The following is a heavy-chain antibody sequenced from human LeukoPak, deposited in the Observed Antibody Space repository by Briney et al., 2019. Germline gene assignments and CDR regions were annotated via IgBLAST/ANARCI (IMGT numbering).Heavy chain of an antibody. J-gene: IGHJ4*02. V-gene: IGHV3-7*01. CDR1: GFSFSSYW. CDR2: IKQDGSEK. Sequence: PGGSLRLSCAASGFSFSSYWMSWVRQAPGKGLDWVGNIKQDGSEKNYVDSVKGRFTISRDNAKNSLFLQMNSLRAEDTAVYFCARDSRRSFDYWGQGTLVTVSS. CDR3: ARDSRRSFDY.